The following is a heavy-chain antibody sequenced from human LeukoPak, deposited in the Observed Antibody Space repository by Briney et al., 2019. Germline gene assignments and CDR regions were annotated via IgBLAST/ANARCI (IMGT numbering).Heavy chain of an antibody. CDR2: IKQDGSEK. CDR3: AKGTYYYDSSGASY. Sequence: PGGSLRLSCAASGFTFSSYWMSWVRQAPGKGLEWVANIKQDGSEKYYVDSVKGRFTISRDNAKNSLYLQMNSLRAEDTAVYYCAKGTYYYDSSGASYWGQGTLVTVSS. D-gene: IGHD3-22*01. CDR1: GFTFSSYW. J-gene: IGHJ4*02. V-gene: IGHV3-7*03.